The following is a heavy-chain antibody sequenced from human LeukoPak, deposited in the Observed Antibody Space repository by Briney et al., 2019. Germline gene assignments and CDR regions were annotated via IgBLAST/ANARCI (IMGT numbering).Heavy chain of an antibody. Sequence: GGSLRLSCATSGFTFSSYAMSWVRQAPGKGLEWVSAITGSGGTTSYADSVKGRFTISRDNSKNTLYLQMNSLRAEDTAVYYCARDPAIVVVPCGYFDYWGQGTLVTVSS. CDR3: ARDPAIVVVPCGYFDY. J-gene: IGHJ4*02. D-gene: IGHD2-21*01. V-gene: IGHV3-23*01. CDR2: ITGSGGTT. CDR1: GFTFSSYA.